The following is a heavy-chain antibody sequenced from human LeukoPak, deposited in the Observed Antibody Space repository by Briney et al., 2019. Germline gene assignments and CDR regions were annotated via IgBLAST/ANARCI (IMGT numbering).Heavy chain of an antibody. D-gene: IGHD6-13*01. Sequence: PGRSLRLSCAASGFTFDDYAMHWVRQAPGKGLEWVSGISWNSGSIGYADSVKGRFTISRDNAKNSLYLQMNSLRAEDTALYYCAKGVYSSSWYLFDYWGQGTLVTVSS. J-gene: IGHJ4*02. V-gene: IGHV3-9*01. CDR3: AKGVYSSSWYLFDY. CDR1: GFTFDDYA. CDR2: ISWNSGSI.